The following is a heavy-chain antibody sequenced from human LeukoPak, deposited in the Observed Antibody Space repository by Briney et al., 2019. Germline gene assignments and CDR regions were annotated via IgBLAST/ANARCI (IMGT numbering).Heavy chain of an antibody. Sequence: SVKVSCKASGGTFSSYAISWVRQAPGQGLEWMGGIILIFGTANYAQKFQGRVTITADESTSTAYMELSSLRSEDTAVYYCARYDSSGSALENWGQGTLVAVSS. V-gene: IGHV1-69*13. J-gene: IGHJ4*02. D-gene: IGHD3-22*01. CDR2: IILIFGTA. CDR3: ARYDSSGSALEN. CDR1: GGTFSSYA.